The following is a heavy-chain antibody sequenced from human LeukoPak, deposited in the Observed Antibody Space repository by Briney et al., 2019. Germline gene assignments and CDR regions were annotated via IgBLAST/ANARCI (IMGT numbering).Heavy chain of an antibody. CDR1: GFTFSSYL. CDR2: IKQDGSEK. J-gene: IGHJ4*02. CDR3: ARVWIYYGSGSLDY. V-gene: IGHV3-7*05. D-gene: IGHD3-10*01. Sequence: GGSLRLSCAASGFTFSSYLMSWVRQAPGKGLEWVANIKQDGSEKYYVDSVKGRFTISRDNAKNSLYLQMNSLRAEDTAVYYCARVWIYYGSGSLDYWGQGTLVTVSS.